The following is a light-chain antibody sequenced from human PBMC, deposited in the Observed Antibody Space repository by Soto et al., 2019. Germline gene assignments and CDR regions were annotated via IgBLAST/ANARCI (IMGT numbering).Light chain of an antibody. Sequence: DIVLTQSPGTLSLSPGERATLSCRASQSVSSSFLAWYQQKPGQAPRLLIYGASSRATGIPDRFSGSGSGTDFTLTISRLEPDDFAVYYCQQYDTSPYTFGQGTKLEIK. CDR3: QQYDTSPYT. J-gene: IGKJ2*01. V-gene: IGKV3-20*01. CDR1: QSVSSSF. CDR2: GAS.